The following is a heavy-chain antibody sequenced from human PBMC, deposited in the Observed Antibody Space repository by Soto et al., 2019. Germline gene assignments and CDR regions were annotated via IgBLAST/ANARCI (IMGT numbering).Heavy chain of an antibody. D-gene: IGHD1-1*01. CDR1: GGSVNSGGYH. CDR2: IYYSGST. CDR3: ARAPIPNWNYYGMDV. Sequence: QVQLQESGPGQVKPSQTLSLTCTVSGGSVNSGGYHWSWIRQHPGKGLEWIGDIYYSGSTYYNPSLKSRVTISIDTSTNHFSLHLSALPAADTAVYYCARAPIPNWNYYGMDVWGQGTTVSVS. J-gene: IGHJ6*02. V-gene: IGHV4-31*03.